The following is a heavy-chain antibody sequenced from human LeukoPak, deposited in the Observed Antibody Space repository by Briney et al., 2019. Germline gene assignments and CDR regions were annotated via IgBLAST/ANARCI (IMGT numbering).Heavy chain of an antibody. D-gene: IGHD3-22*01. Sequence: SETLSLTCSVSGGSISSYYWSWIRQPPGKGLEWIGYIYTSGSTNYNPSLKSRVSMSGDTSKNQFSLKLSSVTAADTAVYYCTRGYFDSSGYSNPFDYWGQGTLVTVSS. CDR3: TRGYFDSSGYSNPFDY. J-gene: IGHJ4*02. CDR2: IYTSGST. CDR1: GGSISSYY. V-gene: IGHV4-4*09.